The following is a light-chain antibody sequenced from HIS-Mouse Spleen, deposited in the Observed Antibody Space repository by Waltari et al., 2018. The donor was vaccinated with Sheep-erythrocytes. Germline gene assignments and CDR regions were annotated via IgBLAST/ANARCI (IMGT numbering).Light chain of an antibody. Sequence: HSSLTQPPSASGSPGQSVTISCTGTSSDVGGYNYVSWYQQHPGNAPKLMIYEVSKRPSGVPDRVSGSKSGNTASLTVSGLQAEDEADYYCSSYAGSNNWVFGGGTKLTVL. CDR2: EVS. CDR3: SSYAGSNNWV. J-gene: IGLJ3*02. V-gene: IGLV2-8*01. CDR1: SSDVGGYNY.